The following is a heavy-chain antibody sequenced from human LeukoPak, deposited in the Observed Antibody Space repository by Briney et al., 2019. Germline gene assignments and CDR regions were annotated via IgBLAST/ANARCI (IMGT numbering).Heavy chain of an antibody. CDR1: GGTFTSYA. J-gene: IGHJ4*02. Sequence: GASVKVSCKASGGTFTSYAISWVRQAPGQGLEWMGRIIPIFGTANYAQKFRGRVTITTDESTSTAYMELSSLRSEDTAVYYCAREWYYYDSSGSENYYFDYWGQGTLVTVSS. CDR2: IIPIFGTA. V-gene: IGHV1-69*05. CDR3: AREWYYYDSSGSENYYFDY. D-gene: IGHD3-22*01.